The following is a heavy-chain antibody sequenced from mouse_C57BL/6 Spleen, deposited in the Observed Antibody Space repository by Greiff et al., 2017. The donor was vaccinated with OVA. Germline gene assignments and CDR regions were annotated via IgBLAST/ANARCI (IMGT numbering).Heavy chain of an antibody. Sequence: QVQLQQPGAELVKPGASVKLSCKASGYTFTSYWMHWVKQRPGQGLEWIGMIHPNSGSTNYNEKFKSKATLTVDKSSSTAYMQLSSLTSEDSAVYYCARERAYDYKYFDVWGTGTTVTVSS. CDR2: IHPNSGST. CDR3: ARERAYDYKYFDV. D-gene: IGHD2-4*01. CDR1: GYTFTSYW. V-gene: IGHV1-64*01. J-gene: IGHJ1*03.